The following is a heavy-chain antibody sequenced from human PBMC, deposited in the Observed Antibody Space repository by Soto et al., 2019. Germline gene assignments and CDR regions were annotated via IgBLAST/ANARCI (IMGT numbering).Heavy chain of an antibody. CDR3: GRSPRGCTFGTYCC. CDR1: GFSLRTSGVG. Sequence: QITLKESGPTLVKPTQTLTLTCTFSGFSLRTSGVGVGWIRQPPGKALEWLALIYWDDDKRYSPSLKGRLTITKDTSTNQVVLTMHNIDAVDTARYYCGRSPRGCTFGTYCCWRQGPLV. J-gene: IGHJ4*03. V-gene: IGHV2-5*02. CDR2: IYWDDDK. D-gene: IGHD5-18*01.